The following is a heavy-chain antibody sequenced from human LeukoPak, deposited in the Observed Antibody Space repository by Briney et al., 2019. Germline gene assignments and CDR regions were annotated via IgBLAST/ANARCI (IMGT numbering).Heavy chain of an antibody. CDR2: IYYSGST. V-gene: IGHV4-39*07. J-gene: IGHJ5*02. CDR3: ARDVAAAGTSPSHWFDP. D-gene: IGHD6-13*01. CDR1: GDSISSSSYY. Sequence: SETLSLTCTVSGDSISSSSYYWGWIRQPPGKGLEWIGSIYYSGSTYYSPSLKSRVTISVDTSKNQFSLKLSSVTAADTAVYYCARDVAAAGTSPSHWFDPWGQGTLVTVSS.